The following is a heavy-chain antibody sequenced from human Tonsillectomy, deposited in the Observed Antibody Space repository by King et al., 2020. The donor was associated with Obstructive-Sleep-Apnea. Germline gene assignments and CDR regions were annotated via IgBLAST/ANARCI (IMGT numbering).Heavy chain of an antibody. CDR2: LSASNGNT. V-gene: IGHV1-18*04. Sequence: QLVQSGAEVKKAGASVKVSCRASGYTFTKYGINWVRQAPGQGLEWLGWLSASNGNTNYTQKFRDRVTMTTDTSTSTVYMELRSLRSDDTAVYFCAREVWDVDVDGDYSYYGMDVWGQGTTVTVSS. CDR3: AREVWDVDVDGDYSYYGMDV. J-gene: IGHJ6*02. CDR1: GYTFTKYG. D-gene: IGHD1-26*01.